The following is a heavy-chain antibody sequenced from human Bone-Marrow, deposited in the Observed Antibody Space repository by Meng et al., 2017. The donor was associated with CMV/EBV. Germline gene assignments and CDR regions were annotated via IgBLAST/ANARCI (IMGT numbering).Heavy chain of an antibody. CDR3: ARGRGYGRIY. V-gene: IGHV3-11*01. CDR1: GFTFSDYY. Sequence: GESLKISCAASGFTFSDYYLSWIRQAPRKGLEWVSYISSSGSTIYYADSVKGRFTISRDNAKNSLYLQMNSLRAEDTAVYYCARGRGYGRIYWGQGTLVTVSS. J-gene: IGHJ4*02. CDR2: ISSSGSTI. D-gene: IGHD6-13*01.